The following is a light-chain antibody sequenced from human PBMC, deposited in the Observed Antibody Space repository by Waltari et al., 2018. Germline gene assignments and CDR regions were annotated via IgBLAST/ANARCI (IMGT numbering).Light chain of an antibody. CDR3: QQRSNWPLT. CDR2: DAS. J-gene: IGKJ4*01. Sequence: ELAPPQSPATLSLSPGESATLTCSASQSVSSYLAWYQQKPGQAPRLLSHDASNRATGIPARFSGSGSGTDFTLSSSSLEPEDFAVYYWQQRSNWPLTFGGGTKVEIK. CDR1: QSVSSY. V-gene: IGKV3-11*01.